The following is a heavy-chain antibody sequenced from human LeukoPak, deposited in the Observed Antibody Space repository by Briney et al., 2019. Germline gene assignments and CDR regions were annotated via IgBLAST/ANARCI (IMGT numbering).Heavy chain of an antibody. CDR3: ARGRDWNDPGFDY. CDR1: GFIFSSYG. CDR2: ISSSSPTI. J-gene: IGHJ4*02. D-gene: IGHD1-1*01. V-gene: IGHV3-48*04. Sequence: GGSLRLSCAASGFIFSSYGMNWVRQAPGKGLEWVSYISSSSPTIYYADSVKGRFTISRDNAKNTLYLQMNSLRAEDTAVYYCARGRDWNDPGFDYWGQGTLVTVSS.